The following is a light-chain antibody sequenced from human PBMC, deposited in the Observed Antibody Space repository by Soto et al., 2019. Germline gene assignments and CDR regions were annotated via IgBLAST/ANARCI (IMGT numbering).Light chain of an antibody. Sequence: NFMLTQPHSVSESPGKTVTISCTRSSGSIASNYVQWYQQRPGSAPTTVIYEDNQRPSGVPDRFSGSIDSSSNSASLTISGLKTEDEADSYRQSYDSSNPVVFGGGTKLTVL. J-gene: IGLJ2*01. CDR1: SGSIASNY. CDR2: EDN. V-gene: IGLV6-57*03. CDR3: QSYDSSNPVV.